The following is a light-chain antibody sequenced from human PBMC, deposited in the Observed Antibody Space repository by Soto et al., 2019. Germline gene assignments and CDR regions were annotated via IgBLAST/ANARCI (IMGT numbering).Light chain of an antibody. CDR3: QSYDSSLSGSRV. CDR2: GNS. V-gene: IGLV1-40*01. CDR1: SSNIGAGYD. Sequence: QPVLTQPTSVSGATGKRVTISCTGSSSNIGAGYDVHWYQQLPGTAPKLLIYGNSNRPSGVPDRFSGSKSGTSASLAITGLQADDEADYYCQSYDSSLSGSRVFGTGTKVTV. J-gene: IGLJ1*01.